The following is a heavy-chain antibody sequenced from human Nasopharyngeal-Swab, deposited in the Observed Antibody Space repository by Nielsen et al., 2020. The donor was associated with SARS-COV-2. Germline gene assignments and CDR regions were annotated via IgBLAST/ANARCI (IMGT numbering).Heavy chain of an antibody. J-gene: IGHJ4*02. CDR2: IKSKTDGGTT. D-gene: IGHD3-10*01. CDR3: TTELYYYGSGSYYKGFAD. V-gene: IGHV3-15*01. Sequence: ARRIKSKTDGGTTDYAAPVKGRFTISRDDSKNTLYLQMNSLKTEDTAAYYCTTELYYYGSGSYYKGFADWGQGTLVTVSS.